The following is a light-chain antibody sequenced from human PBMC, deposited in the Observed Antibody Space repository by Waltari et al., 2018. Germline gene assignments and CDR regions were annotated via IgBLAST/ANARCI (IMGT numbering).Light chain of an antibody. CDR1: QSVSSN. J-gene: IGKJ2*01. CDR2: GAS. V-gene: IGKV3-15*01. Sequence: EIVMTQSPATLPVSPGERATLSCRARQSVSSNLAWYQQKPGQAPRLLIYGASTRATGIPARFSGSGSGTEFTLTISSLQSEDFAVYYCQQYNNFPYTFGQGTKLEIK. CDR3: QQYNNFPYT.